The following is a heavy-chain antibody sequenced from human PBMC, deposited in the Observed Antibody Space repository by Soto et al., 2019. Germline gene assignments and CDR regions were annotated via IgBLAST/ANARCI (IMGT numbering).Heavy chain of an antibody. D-gene: IGHD2-2*01. Sequence: GGSLRLSCAASGFTFSSYWMSWVRQAPGKGLEWVSRINSDGSSTSYADSVKGRFTISRDNAKNTLYLQMNSLRAEDTAVYYCARDIVVVPAAPRTFYYYYYYMDVWGKGTTVTVSS. J-gene: IGHJ6*03. CDR3: ARDIVVVPAAPRTFYYYYYYMDV. CDR1: GFTFSSYW. V-gene: IGHV3-74*01. CDR2: INSDGSST.